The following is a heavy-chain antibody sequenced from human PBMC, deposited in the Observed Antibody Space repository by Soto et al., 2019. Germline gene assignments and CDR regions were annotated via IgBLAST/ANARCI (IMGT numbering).Heavy chain of an antibody. CDR2: ISTYNGNT. D-gene: IGHD2-15*01. Sequence: QVQLVQSGAEVKKPGASVKVSCKASGYTFTSYGINWVRQAPGQGLEWMGWISTYNGNTNYAQKLQGRVTVTTDTSTITVDIELRSRRCNATFKYFCAIGFTSCSGGSWPGFWGPGNLVPTSS. CDR3: AIGFTSCSGGSWPGF. CDR1: GYTFTSYG. V-gene: IGHV1-18*01. J-gene: IGHJ4*02.